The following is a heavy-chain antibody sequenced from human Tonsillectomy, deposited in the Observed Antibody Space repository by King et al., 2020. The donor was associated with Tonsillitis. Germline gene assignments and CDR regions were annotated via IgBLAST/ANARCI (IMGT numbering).Heavy chain of an antibody. J-gene: IGHJ6*03. CDR2: INHSGST. Sequence: VQLQQWGAGLLKPSETLSLTCAVHGGSFSGYFWTWIRQPPGKGLEWLGEINHSGSTNYNPSLKSRVTISLYTSKSQFSLKLTSVTAADTAVYYCARGRIAARPGAYYYYMDVWGKGTTVTVSS. CDR3: ARGRIAARPGAYYYYMDV. CDR1: GGSFSGYF. D-gene: IGHD6-6*01. V-gene: IGHV4-34*01.